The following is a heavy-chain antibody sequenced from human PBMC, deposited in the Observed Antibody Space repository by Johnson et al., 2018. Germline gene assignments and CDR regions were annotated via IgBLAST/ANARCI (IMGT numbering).Heavy chain of an antibody. Sequence: VQLQESGGGLVQXGGSLRLXCAASGFTFSSSWMNWVRQGPGKGLVWVSRLDGDGSIINYADSVKGRFTIARDNAKNTRYLQMNSLRAEDTAVYYCASILVGWGQGTLVTVSS. CDR2: LDGDGSII. V-gene: IGHV3-74*01. J-gene: IGHJ4*02. CDR3: ASILVG. CDR1: GFTFSSSW. D-gene: IGHD2-15*01.